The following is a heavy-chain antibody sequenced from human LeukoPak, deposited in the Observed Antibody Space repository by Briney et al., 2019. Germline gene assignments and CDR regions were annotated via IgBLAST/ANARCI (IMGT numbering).Heavy chain of an antibody. CDR3: ARDGAIAADGWFDP. V-gene: IGHV3-21*01. CDR2: ISSSSSYI. D-gene: IGHD6-13*01. CDR1: GFTFSSYS. J-gene: IGHJ5*02. Sequence: GGSLRLSCAASGFTFSSYSMNWVRQAPGKGLEWVSSISSSSSYIYYADSVKGRFTISRDNAKNSLYLQMNSLRAEDTAVYYCARDGAIAADGWFDPWGQGTLVTVSS.